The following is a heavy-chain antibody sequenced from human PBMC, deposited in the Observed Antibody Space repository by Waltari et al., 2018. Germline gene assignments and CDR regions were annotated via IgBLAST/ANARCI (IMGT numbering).Heavy chain of an antibody. CDR2: KANSVTT. D-gene: IGHD3-10*01. J-gene: IGHJ5*02. CDR3: ARQSVLMWFGAPHPNWFDP. V-gene: IGHV4-39*01. CDR1: GGSMNSTSFF. Sequence: QLQLRESGPGLVKPSETLSLTCSVSGGSMNSTSFFWAWIRQPPGTGLEWIATKANSVTTYSNPSLKRRVTISVDTSKRQLSLRLTSLTAADTAVYFCARQSVLMWFGAPHPNWFDPWGQGTLVTVSS.